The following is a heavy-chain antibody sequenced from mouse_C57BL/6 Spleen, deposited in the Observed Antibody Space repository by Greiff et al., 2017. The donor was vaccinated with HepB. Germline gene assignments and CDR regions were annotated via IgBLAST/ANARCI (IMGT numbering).Heavy chain of an antibody. D-gene: IGHD2-5*01. V-gene: IGHV1-50*01. J-gene: IGHJ2*01. Sequence: QVQLQQPGAELVKPGASVKLSCKASGYTFTSYWMQWVKQRPGQGLEWIGEIDPSDSYTNYNQKFKGKATLTVDTSSSTAYMQLSSLTSEDSAVYYCARRSYYSNYWGQGTTLTVSS. CDR2: IDPSDSYT. CDR1: GYTFTSYW. CDR3: ARRSYYSNY.